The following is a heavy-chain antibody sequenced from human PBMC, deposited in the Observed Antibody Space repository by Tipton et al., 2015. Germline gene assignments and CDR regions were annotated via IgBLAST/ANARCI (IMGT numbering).Heavy chain of an antibody. Sequence: SLRLSCAVSVNTYAMSWVRQAPGRGLEWVSAITGSGGSTYYADSVEGRFTISRDNSKNTVYLQMNSLRAEDTAVYYCAKTSTSDWASAKYGMDVWGQGTTVIVSS. J-gene: IGHJ6*02. CDR2: ITGSGGST. D-gene: IGHD6-19*01. V-gene: IGHV3-23*01. CDR3: AKTSTSDWASAKYGMDV. CDR1: VNTYA.